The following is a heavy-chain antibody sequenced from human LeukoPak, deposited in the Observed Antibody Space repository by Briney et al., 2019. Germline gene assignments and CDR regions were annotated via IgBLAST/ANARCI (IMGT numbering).Heavy chain of an antibody. CDR2: MNPNTGNT. Sequence: ASVKVSCKASGFPFTRYDINWVRQTSAHGLEWMGWMNPNTGNTGYAQKFQGRVTMTRDTSTSTAYMELRDLRSEDTAVYYCVRDGEGVAISVNYWFDPWGQGTLVTVSS. CDR3: VRDGEGVAISVNYWFDP. D-gene: IGHD3-10*01. CDR1: GFPFTRYD. J-gene: IGHJ5*02. V-gene: IGHV1-8*01.